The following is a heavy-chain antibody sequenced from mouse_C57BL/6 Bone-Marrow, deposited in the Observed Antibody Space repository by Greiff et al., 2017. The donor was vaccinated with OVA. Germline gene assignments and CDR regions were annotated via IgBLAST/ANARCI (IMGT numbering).Heavy chain of an antibody. CDR2: IDPSDSYT. Sequence: QVQLQQPGAELVMPGASVKLSCKASGYTFTSYWMHWVKQRPGQGLEWIGEIDPSDSYTNYNQKFKGKSTWTVDKSSSTAYMQLSSLTSEDSAVYYCARGTGGYFDYWGQGTTLTVSS. CDR1: GYTFTSYW. J-gene: IGHJ2*01. D-gene: IGHD3-3*01. V-gene: IGHV1-69*01. CDR3: ARGTGGYFDY.